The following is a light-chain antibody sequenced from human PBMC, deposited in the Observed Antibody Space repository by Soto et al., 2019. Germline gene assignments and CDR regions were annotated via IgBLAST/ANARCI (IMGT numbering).Light chain of an antibody. Sequence: QPVLTQPPSVSAAPGQKVTISCSGSSSNIGNNYVFWYQQLPGTAPKLLIYDNDKRPSGIPDRFSGSKSGTSATLGITGLQTGDEADYYCATWDSSLSAGVFGGGTKLNVL. J-gene: IGLJ2*01. CDR3: ATWDSSLSAGV. CDR2: DND. V-gene: IGLV1-51*01. CDR1: SSNIGNNY.